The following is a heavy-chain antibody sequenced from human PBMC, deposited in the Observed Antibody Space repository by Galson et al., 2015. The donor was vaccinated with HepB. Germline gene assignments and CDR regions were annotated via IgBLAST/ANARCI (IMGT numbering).Heavy chain of an antibody. CDR3: TREGSGNRPRSYFDS. CDR1: GFIFSRFG. V-gene: IGHV3-33*04. D-gene: IGHD2/OR15-2a*01. Sequence: SLRLSCAASGFIFSRFGMHWVRQAPGKGLEWVAGTWSDGTKKFSADSVQGRFSISRDNSNNRLYLQMNSLRVEDTAVYYCTREGSGNRPRSYFDSWGQGTLVTVSS. CDR2: TWSDGTKK. J-gene: IGHJ4*02.